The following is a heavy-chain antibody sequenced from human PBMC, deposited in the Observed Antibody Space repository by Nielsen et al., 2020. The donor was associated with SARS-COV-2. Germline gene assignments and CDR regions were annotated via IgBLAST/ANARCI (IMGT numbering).Heavy chain of an antibody. D-gene: IGHD5-12*01. CDR2: ISAYNGNT. CDR1: GYNFISFG. CDR3: AREWGYSVSGYDPYFDY. J-gene: IGHJ4*02. Sequence: ASVKVSCRTSGYNFISFGISWVRQAPGQGLEWMGWISAYNGNTNYAQKLQGRVTMTTDTSTSTAYMELRSLRSDDTAVYYCAREWGYSVSGYDPYFDYWGQGTLVTVSS. V-gene: IGHV1-18*04.